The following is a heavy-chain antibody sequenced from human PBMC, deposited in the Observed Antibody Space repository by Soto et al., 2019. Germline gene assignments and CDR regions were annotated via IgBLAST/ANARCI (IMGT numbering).Heavy chain of an antibody. CDR1: GGSISRGYY. CDR3: ARAFDSSGFFYIFDY. D-gene: IGHD3-22*01. J-gene: IGHJ4*02. Sequence: SETLSLTCTVSGGSISRGYYWSWIRQHPGEGLEWIGFIYHTGNTFYNPSLESRVTISVDTSKKHFSLELTSATAADTAVYYCARAFDSSGFFYIFDYWGQGTLVTVSS. CDR2: IYHTGNT. V-gene: IGHV4-31*03.